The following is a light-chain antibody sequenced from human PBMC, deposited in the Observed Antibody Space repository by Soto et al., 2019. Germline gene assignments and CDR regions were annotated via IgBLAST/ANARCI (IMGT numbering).Light chain of an antibody. CDR1: QGISNY. Sequence: AIRMTQSPSSFSASTGDRVTITCRASQGISNYLAWYQQKPGKAPKLLIYAASTLQSGVPLRFSGSGSGTDFTLTISCLQSEDFAIYYCQQYYSYPPWTFGQGTKVEIK. CDR2: AAS. CDR3: QQYYSYPPWT. J-gene: IGKJ1*01. V-gene: IGKV1-8*01.